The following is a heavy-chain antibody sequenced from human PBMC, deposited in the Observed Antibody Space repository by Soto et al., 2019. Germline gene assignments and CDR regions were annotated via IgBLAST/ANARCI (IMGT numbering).Heavy chain of an antibody. Sequence: SETLSLTCTVSGGCISSTKYYWGWIRQPPGKGLEWIGSIYYSGSTYYNPSLKSRLTMSIDTSKNHFSLKLSSVTAADTAVYYCARRPPTTVTTAYYGMDVWGQGTTVTVSS. J-gene: IGHJ6*02. CDR2: IYYSGST. CDR1: GGCISSTKYY. D-gene: IGHD4-17*01. CDR3: ARRPPTTVTTAYYGMDV. V-gene: IGHV4-39*02.